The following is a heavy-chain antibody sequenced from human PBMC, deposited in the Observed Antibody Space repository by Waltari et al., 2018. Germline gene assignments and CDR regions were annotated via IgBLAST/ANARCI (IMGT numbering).Heavy chain of an antibody. V-gene: IGHV3-53*01. CDR2: IYSGGST. D-gene: IGHD6-19*01. J-gene: IGHJ6*02. CDR1: GFTVSSNY. CDR3: ARGVPASSGWYVGYYYYYYGMDV. Sequence: EVQLVESGGGLIQPGGSLRLSCAASGFTVSSNYMSWVRQAPGKGLEWVSVIYSGGSTYYADSVKGRFTIARDNAKNTLYLQMNSLRAEDTAVYYWARGVPASSGWYVGYYYYYYGMDVWGQGTTVTVSS.